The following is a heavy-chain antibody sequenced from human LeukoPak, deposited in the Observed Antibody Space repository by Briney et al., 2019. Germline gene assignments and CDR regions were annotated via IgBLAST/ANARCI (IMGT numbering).Heavy chain of an antibody. J-gene: IGHJ5*02. D-gene: IGHD3-22*01. V-gene: IGHV1-69*10. CDR3: TRSRAITMIGVDP. Sequence: SVKVSCKASGDTFTSYAISWVRQAPGQGLEWMGWIIPNYGIANYAQKFQGRVTITADKSTSTAYMELSSLRSEDAAVYYCTRSRAITMIGVDPWGQGTLVSVSS. CDR1: GDTFTSYA. CDR2: IIPNYGIA.